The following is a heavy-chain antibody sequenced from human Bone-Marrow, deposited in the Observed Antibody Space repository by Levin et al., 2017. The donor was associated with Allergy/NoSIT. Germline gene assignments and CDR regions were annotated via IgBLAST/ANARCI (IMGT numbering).Heavy chain of an antibody. CDR2: ITSSGSVV. CDR3: SRGALITYSRSPEPDLYV. D-gene: IGHD3-22*01. CDR1: AFTFSTYS. J-gene: IGHJ6*01. V-gene: IGHV3-48*01. Sequence: GESLKISCAASAFTFSTYSMNWVRQAPGKGLEWVSYITSSGSVVYYADSVKGRFTISRDNAKNSLYLQMNSLRAEDTAVYYCSRGALITYSRSPEPDLYVWGQGRTVTVSS.